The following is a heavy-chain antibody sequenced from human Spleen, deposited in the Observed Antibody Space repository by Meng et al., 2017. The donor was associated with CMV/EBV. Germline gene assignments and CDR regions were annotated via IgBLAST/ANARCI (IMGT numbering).Heavy chain of an antibody. D-gene: IGHD3-3*01. V-gene: IGHV3-21*01. Sequence: GESLKISCAASGFTFSTYSMNWVRQAPGKGLEWVSSISTSSAYIFYTDSVKGRFTISRDNAKKSLYLQMSSLRAEDTAVYYCARDLTGYDFWSGPSYMDVWGQGTTVTVSS. CDR3: ARDLTGYDFWSGPSYMDV. CDR1: GFTFSTYS. CDR2: ISTSSAYI. J-gene: IGHJ6*02.